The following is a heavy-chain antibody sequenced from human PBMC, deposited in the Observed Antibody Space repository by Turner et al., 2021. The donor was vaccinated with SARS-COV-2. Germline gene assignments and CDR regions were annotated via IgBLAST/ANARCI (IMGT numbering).Heavy chain of an antibody. Sequence: QLQLQDSGPGLVKPSETLSLTCTVSGGSISSSSYYWGWIRQPPGKGLEWIGSIYYSGSTYYNPSLKSRVTISVDTSKNQFSVKLSSVTAADTAVYYCAIAPNYYYGMDVWGQGTTVTVSS. CDR2: IYYSGST. V-gene: IGHV4-39*01. CDR3: AIAPNYYYGMDV. J-gene: IGHJ6*02. CDR1: GGSISSSSYY.